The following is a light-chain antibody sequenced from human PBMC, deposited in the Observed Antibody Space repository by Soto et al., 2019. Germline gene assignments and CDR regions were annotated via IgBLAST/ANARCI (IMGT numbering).Light chain of an antibody. CDR3: QQYGSSPPWT. J-gene: IGKJ1*01. Sequence: SPGERATLSCRASQSVSSSYLAWYQQKTGQAPRLLIYGASSRATGIPDRFSGSGSGTDFTLTISRLEPEDFAVYYCQQYGSSPPWTFGQGTKVDIK. CDR2: GAS. CDR1: QSVSSSY. V-gene: IGKV3-20*01.